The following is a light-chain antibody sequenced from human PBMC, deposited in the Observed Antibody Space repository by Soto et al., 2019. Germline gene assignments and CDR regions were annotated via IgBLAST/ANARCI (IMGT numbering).Light chain of an antibody. J-gene: IGKJ5*01. CDR2: KAS. CDR3: QHYNSYPT. Sequence: EIQMTQSPSTLSGSVGDRVTISCRASQTISSWLAWDQQKPGKAPKLVIYKASTVKRGGPSRFSGSGSGTEFTLTISSLQPDDFATYYCQHYNSYPTFGQGTLLEI. V-gene: IGKV1-5*03. CDR1: QTISSW.